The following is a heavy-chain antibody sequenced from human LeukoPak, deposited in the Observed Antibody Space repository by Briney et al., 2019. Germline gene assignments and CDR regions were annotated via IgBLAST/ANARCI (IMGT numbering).Heavy chain of an antibody. J-gene: IGHJ4*02. CDR2: IYYSGST. D-gene: IGHD3-10*01. Sequence: SETLSLTCAVSGSSISSGGYSWSWIRQPPGKGLEWIGYIYYSGSTYYNPSLKSRVTISVDTSKNQFSLKLSSVTAADTAVYYCARDLRFGEYDYWGQGTLVTVSS. CDR3: ARDLRFGEYDY. V-gene: IGHV4-30-4*07. CDR1: GSSISSGGYS.